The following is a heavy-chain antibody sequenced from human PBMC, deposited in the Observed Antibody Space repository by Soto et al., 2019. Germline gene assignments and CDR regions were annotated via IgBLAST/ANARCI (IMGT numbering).Heavy chain of an antibody. Sequence: WQTLSDTCAVYCGSFSGYYWGLILDRPLKWLGCIGEINHSGSRNYNPSLKSRVTISVDTSKNQFSLKLSSVTAADTAVYYCARGVKDIVATATSHTPRFDYWGQGTLVTVSS. CDR3: ARGVKDIVATATSHTPRFDY. J-gene: IGHJ4*02. CDR2: INHSGSR. D-gene: IGHD5-12*01. V-gene: IGHV4-34*01. CDR1: CGSFSGYY.